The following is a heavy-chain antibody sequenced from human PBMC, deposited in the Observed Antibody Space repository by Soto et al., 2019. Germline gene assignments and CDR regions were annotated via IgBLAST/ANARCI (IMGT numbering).Heavy chain of an antibody. Sequence: SETLSLTCTVSGGSISTYYWSWIRQPPGKGLEWLGYINYSGSTNYNPSLKSPVTISVDTSKNQFSLKLRSVTAADTAVYYCARVMGGGYDSFYYNAMDVWGQGTTVTVSS. CDR3: ARVMGGGYDSFYYNAMDV. CDR1: GGSISTYY. J-gene: IGHJ6*02. D-gene: IGHD5-12*01. V-gene: IGHV4-59*01. CDR2: INYSGST.